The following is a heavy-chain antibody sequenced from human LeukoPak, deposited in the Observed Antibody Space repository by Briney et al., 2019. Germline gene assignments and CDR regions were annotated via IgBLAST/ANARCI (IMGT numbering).Heavy chain of an antibody. V-gene: IGHV4-4*02. CDR1: GDSISSRDW. CDR3: ARSLKGRGSGSYYSN. CDR2: IHHSGTT. Sequence: PSETLSLTCAVSGDSISSRDWGTWVRHPPGKWLEWIGEIHHSGTTNNNPSLKSRVTMSRDNARNQNSLKLTSVTAADTAVYYCARSLKGRGSGSYYSNWGQGTLVTVSS. D-gene: IGHD3-10*01. J-gene: IGHJ4*02.